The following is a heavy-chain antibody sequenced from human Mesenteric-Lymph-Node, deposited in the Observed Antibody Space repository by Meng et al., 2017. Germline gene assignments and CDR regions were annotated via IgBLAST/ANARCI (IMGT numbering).Heavy chain of an antibody. CDR1: GGSISSYY. CDR3: ARGIGYCSSTSCYFNYYYYGMDV. D-gene: IGHD2-2*01. Sequence: SETLSLTCTVSGGSISSYYWSWIRQPAGKGLEWNGRIYTSGSTNYNPSLKSRVTMSVDTSKNQFSLKLSSMTAADTAVYYCARGIGYCSSTSCYFNYYYYGMDVWGQGTMVTVSS. CDR2: IYTSGST. V-gene: IGHV4-4*07. J-gene: IGHJ6*02.